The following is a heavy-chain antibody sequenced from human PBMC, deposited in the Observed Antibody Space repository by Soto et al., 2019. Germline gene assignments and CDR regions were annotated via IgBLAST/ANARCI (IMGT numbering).Heavy chain of an antibody. J-gene: IGHJ4*02. Sequence: VVSLVLSCSASVVTFVTHLVHWLLQAPGKGLVWVSRINIDLIITNYAYSVKGLFTISRDNAKNTLYLQMNSLRAEDTAVYYCARAIQPYGPIESWGTGNMVTVSS. CDR2: INIDLIIT. CDR3: ARAIQPYGPIES. V-gene: IGHV3-74*01. D-gene: IGHD3-10*01. CDR1: VVTFVTHL.